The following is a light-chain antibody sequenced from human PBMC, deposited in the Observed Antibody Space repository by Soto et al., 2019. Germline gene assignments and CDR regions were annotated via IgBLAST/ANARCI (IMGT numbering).Light chain of an antibody. Sequence: EIVLTQSPATLSLSPGERATLSCRASQSVSSYLAWYQQKPGQAPRLLIYDASNRATGIPARFSGSGSGTDFXHXXSXXXXEDFAVYYFQQRSNWLTFGGGTKVEIK. V-gene: IGKV3-11*01. CDR2: DAS. J-gene: IGKJ4*01. CDR1: QSVSSY. CDR3: QQRSNWLT.